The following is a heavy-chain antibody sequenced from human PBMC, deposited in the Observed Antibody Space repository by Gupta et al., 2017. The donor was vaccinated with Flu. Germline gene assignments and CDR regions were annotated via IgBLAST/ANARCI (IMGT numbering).Heavy chain of an antibody. CDR3: SSHRAIFDY. Sequence: QVQLVGSGGGVVQPGRSLRLSCAASGFTFSSYGMHGVRQAPGKGLEWVEVIWYDGRKKDDADSVKGRLTIARENSKNTMYMKMTRCRDEDTAVDDCSSHRAIFDYWGQGTLVTVSS. V-gene: IGHV3-33*01. CDR2: IWYDGRKK. J-gene: IGHJ4*02. CDR1: GFTFSSYG.